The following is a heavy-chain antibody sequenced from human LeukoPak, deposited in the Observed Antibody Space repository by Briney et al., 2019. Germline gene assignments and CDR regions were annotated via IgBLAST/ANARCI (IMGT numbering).Heavy chain of an antibody. V-gene: IGHV5-51*01. CDR2: IYPGDSDT. J-gene: IGHJ4*02. D-gene: IGHD6-19*01. Sequence: GESLKISCKGSGYSFATYWIGWVRQMPGKGLEWMGIIYPGDSDTRYSPSFQGQVTISADKSISTTYLQWRSLKASDTAMYYCASLPRYSNGWSEWGQGTLVTVSS. CDR3: ASLPRYSNGWSE. CDR1: GYSFATYW.